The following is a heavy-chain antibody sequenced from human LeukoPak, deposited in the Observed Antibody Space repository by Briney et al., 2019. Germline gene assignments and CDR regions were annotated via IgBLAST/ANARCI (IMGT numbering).Heavy chain of an antibody. CDR1: GYTFTGYY. D-gene: IGHD2-2*01. J-gene: IGHJ4*02. CDR2: INPNSGGT. CDR3: ARLCSSTSCYSDY. Sequence: GASVKVSCKASGYTFTGYYMHWVRQAPGQGLEWMGWINPNSGGTNYAQKFQGRVTMTRDTSISTAYMELSRLRSDDTAVYYCARLCSSTSCYSDYWGQGTLVTVSS. V-gene: IGHV1-2*02.